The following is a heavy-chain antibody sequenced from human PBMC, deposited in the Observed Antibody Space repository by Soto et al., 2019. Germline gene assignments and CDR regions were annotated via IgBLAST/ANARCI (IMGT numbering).Heavy chain of an antibody. CDR3: ARARRGGDYAYYYYGMDV. CDR1: GFTFSSYS. Sequence: PGGSLRLSCAASGFTFSSYSMNWVRQAPGKGLEWVSSISSSSSYIYYADSVKGRFTISRDNAKDSLYLQMNSLRAEDTAVYYCARARRGGDYAYYYYGMDVWGQGTTVTVSS. V-gene: IGHV3-21*01. J-gene: IGHJ6*02. D-gene: IGHD4-17*01. CDR2: ISSSSSYI.